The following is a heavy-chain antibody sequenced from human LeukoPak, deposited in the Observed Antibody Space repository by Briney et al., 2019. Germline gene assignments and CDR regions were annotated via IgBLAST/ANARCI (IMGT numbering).Heavy chain of an antibody. V-gene: IGHV1-69*06. CDR3: ARLMVYYFDY. D-gene: IGHD3-10*01. CDR1: GGAFSSYA. CDR2: IIPIFGTA. Sequence: SVKVSCKASGGAFSSYAISWVRQAPGQGLEWMGGIIPIFGTANYAQRFQGRVTITADKSTSTAYMELSSLRSEDTAVYYCARLMVYYFDYWGQGTLVTVSS. J-gene: IGHJ4*02.